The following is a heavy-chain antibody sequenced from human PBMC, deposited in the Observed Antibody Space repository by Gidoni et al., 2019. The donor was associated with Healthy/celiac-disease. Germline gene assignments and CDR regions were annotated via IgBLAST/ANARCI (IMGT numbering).Heavy chain of an antibody. CDR2: INPSGVGT. CDR1: GYTLSRYY. CDR3: ARERVPDSSGSFDS. Sequence: QVQLVQSVAAAKKPGASVTVYCKASGYTLSRYYMHWARQAPGQGLEWKGIINPSGVGTIYAQEFQGRVTMTRDTSTSTIDMELSSLRSEDTALYYCARERVPDSSGSFDSWGQGTLVTVSS. D-gene: IGHD3-22*01. V-gene: IGHV1-46*01. J-gene: IGHJ4*02.